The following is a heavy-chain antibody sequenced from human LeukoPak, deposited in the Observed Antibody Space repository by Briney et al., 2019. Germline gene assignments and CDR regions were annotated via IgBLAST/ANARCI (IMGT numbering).Heavy chain of an antibody. CDR3: ARVLRIIMDRGSPPPQFDY. Sequence: ASVKVSCKPSGYTLSGYYMHWVRQAPGQGLEWMGWINPNSGGTNYAQKFQGRVTMTRDTSISTAYIELSRLRSDDTAVYYCARVLRIIMDRGSPPPQFDYWGQGTLVTVSS. CDR2: INPNSGGT. V-gene: IGHV1-2*02. J-gene: IGHJ4*02. D-gene: IGHD3-10*01. CDR1: GYTLSGYY.